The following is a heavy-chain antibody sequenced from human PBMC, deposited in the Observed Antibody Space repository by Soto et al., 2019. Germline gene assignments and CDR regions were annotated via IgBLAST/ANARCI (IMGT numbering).Heavy chain of an antibody. CDR2: INPNSGGT. Sequence: LKVSCKASGYTFTGYYMHWVRQAPGQGLEWMGWINPNSGGTDYAQKFQGRVTMTRDTSISTAYMELSRLRSDDTAVYYCAGGVLSGSYYNWFDPRGQGTPVTVSS. CDR1: GYTFTGYY. V-gene: IGHV1-2*02. J-gene: IGHJ5*02. D-gene: IGHD1-26*01. CDR3: AGGVLSGSYYNWFDP.